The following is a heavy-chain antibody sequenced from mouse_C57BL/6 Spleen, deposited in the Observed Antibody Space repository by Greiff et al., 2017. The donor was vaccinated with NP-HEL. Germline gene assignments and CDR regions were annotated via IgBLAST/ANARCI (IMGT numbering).Heavy chain of an antibody. CDR2: INYDGSST. CDR3: VRGEYFDV. V-gene: IGHV5-16*01. CDR1: GFTFSDYY. J-gene: IGHJ1*03. Sequence: DVKLVESEGGLVQPGSSMKLSCTASGFTFSDYYMAWVRQVPEKGLEWVANINYDGSSTYYLDSLKSRFIISRDNAKNILYLQMSSLKSEDTATYYCVRGEYFDVWGTGTTVTVSS.